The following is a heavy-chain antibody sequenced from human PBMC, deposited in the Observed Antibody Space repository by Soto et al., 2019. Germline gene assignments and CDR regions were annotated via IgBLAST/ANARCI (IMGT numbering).Heavy chain of an antibody. CDR1: GGSFSSDSFI. CDR2: INYSGTT. CDR3: ARDHKWDGMDV. J-gene: IGHJ6*02. Sequence: QVQLQESGPGLVKASQTLSLTCSVSGGSFSSDSFIWSWVRQFPGKGLEWIGYINYSGTTYYNPSLRSRITMSVDTSKNQFSLNLSSVTAADTAVYYCARDHKWDGMDVWGQGTTVIVSS. D-gene: IGHD1-26*01. V-gene: IGHV4-31*03.